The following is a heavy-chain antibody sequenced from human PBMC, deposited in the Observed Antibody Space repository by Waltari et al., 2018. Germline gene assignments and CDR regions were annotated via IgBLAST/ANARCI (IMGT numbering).Heavy chain of an antibody. D-gene: IGHD3-3*01. CDR1: GGSISSGSYY. CDR3: ARGAYDFWSGYYAFDI. Sequence: VQLQESGPGLVKPSQTLSLTCTVSGGSISSGSYYWSWIRQPAGKGLEWIGRIYSSGSTNYHPSLKSRVTISVDTSKNQFSLKLSSVTAADTAVYYCARGAYDFWSGYYAFDIWGQGTMVTVSS. J-gene: IGHJ3*02. V-gene: IGHV4-61*02. CDR2: IYSSGST.